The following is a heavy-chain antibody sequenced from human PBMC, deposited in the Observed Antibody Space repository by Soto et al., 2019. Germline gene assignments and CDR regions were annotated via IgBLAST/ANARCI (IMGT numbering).Heavy chain of an antibody. CDR1: GLTFKTYS. V-gene: IGHV3-21*01. CDR2: ISNVGNYI. D-gene: IGHD3-16*02. J-gene: IGHJ4*02. Sequence: LRLSWAASGLTFKTYSMDWVRQAPGKGLEWVASISNVGNYIFYADSVKGRFTISRDNARNSLYLQMNSLRAEDTAVYFCARDQDGQRYPWYYFDYWGQGTPVTVSS. CDR3: ARDQDGQRYPWYYFDY.